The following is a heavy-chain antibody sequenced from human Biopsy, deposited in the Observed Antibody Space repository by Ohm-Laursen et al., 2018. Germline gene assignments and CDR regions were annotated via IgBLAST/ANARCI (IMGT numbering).Heavy chain of an antibody. CDR1: EGTFSNYG. J-gene: IGHJ1*01. CDR3: ATKLTGYFHH. CDR2: NIPILGTG. V-gene: IGHV1-69*06. Sequence: ASVKVSCNAPEGTFSNYGVNWVRQAPGQGLEWLGGNIPILGTGNYAQKFQDRVTVAADTSTSTATMELRSLRSDDMAVYYCATKLTGYFHHWGQGTLVIVSS. D-gene: IGHD3-9*01.